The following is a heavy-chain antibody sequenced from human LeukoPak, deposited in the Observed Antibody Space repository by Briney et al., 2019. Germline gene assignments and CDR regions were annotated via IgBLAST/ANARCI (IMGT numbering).Heavy chain of an antibody. CDR2: ISAYNGNT. V-gene: IGHV1-18*01. D-gene: IGHD2-15*01. CDR3: ARDREDIVVVVAARPSNYMDV. Sequence: ASVKVSCKASGYTFTSYGISWVRQAPGQGLEWMGWISAYNGNTNYAQKLQGRVTMTTDTSTSTAYMELRSLGSDDTAVYYCARDREDIVVVVAARPSNYMDVWGKGTTVTISS. J-gene: IGHJ6*03. CDR1: GYTFTSYG.